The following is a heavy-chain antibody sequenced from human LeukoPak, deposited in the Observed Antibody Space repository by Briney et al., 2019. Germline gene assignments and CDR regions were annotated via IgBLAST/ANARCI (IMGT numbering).Heavy chain of an antibody. V-gene: IGHV3-23*01. CDR3: AKDRTLYSSSWYYFDY. D-gene: IGHD6-13*01. Sequence: GGSLRLSCAASGFTFSSYAMSWVRQAPGKGLEWVSAISGSGGSTYYADSVKRRFTISRDNSKNTLYLQMNSLRAEDTAVYYCAKDRTLYSSSWYYFDYWGQGTLVTVSS. CDR1: GFTFSSYA. J-gene: IGHJ4*02. CDR2: ISGSGGST.